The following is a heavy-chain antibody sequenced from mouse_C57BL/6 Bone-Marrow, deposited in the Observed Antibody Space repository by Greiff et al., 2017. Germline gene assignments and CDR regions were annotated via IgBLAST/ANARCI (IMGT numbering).Heavy chain of an antibody. D-gene: IGHD1-1*01. J-gene: IGHJ1*03. Sequence: EVKLMESGPGLVKPSQSLSLTCSVTGYSITSGYYWNWIRQFPGNKLEWMGYISYDGSNNYNPSLKNRISITRDTSKNQFFLKLNSVTTEDTATYYCARDATTVVDWYFDVWGTGTTVTVSS. CDR1: GYSITSGYY. CDR3: ARDATTVVDWYFDV. CDR2: ISYDGSN. V-gene: IGHV3-6*01.